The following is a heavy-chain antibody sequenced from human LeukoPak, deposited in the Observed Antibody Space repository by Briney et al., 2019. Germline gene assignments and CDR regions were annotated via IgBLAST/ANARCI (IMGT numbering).Heavy chain of an antibody. CDR2: ISTSSSYI. D-gene: IGHD3-10*01. CDR3: ARGGGSGSYPPDY. V-gene: IGHV3-21*01. CDR1: GFTFSSYA. Sequence: MTGGSLRLSCAASGFTFSSYAMSWVRQAPGKGLEWVSFISTSSSYIYYADSLKGRFTISRDNAKKSLYLQINSLRAEDTAVYYCARGGGSGSYPPDYWGQGTLVTVSS. J-gene: IGHJ4*02.